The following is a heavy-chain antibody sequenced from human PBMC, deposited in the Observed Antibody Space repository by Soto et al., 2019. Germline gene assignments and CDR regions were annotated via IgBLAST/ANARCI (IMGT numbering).Heavy chain of an antibody. CDR3: ARGRERGGDYDILTGELKDAFDI. V-gene: IGHV3-66*01. D-gene: IGHD3-9*01. Sequence: KGLEWVSVIYSGGSTYYADSVKGRFTISRDNSKNTLYLQMNSLRAEDTAVYYCARGRERGGDYDILTGELKDAFDIWGQGTMVTVSS. CDR2: IYSGGST. J-gene: IGHJ3*02.